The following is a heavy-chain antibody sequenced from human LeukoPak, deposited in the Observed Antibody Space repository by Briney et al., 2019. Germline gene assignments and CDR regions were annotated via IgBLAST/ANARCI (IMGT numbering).Heavy chain of an antibody. CDR3: ARDHFDL. CDR2: IKQDGSEK. Sequence: GGSLRLSCTASGFTFNTYWMNWVRQAPGKGLEWVANIKQDGSEKFYVDSVKGRFTISRDNAKDSLFLQMNSLRAEDTAVYYCARDHFDLWGRGTLVAVST. V-gene: IGHV3-7*01. J-gene: IGHJ2*01. CDR1: GFTFNTYW.